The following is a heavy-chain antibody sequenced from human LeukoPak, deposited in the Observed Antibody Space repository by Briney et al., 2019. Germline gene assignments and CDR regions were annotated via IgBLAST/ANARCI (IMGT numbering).Heavy chain of an antibody. D-gene: IGHD2/OR15-2a*01. Sequence: GGSLRLSCAASGFSFSSYGMHWVRQAPGKGLEWVTFTRYDGSNKKYADSVKGRFTISRDNSKNTLYLQMNSLRAEDTAVYYCAKDKYYYFDYWGQGTLVTVSS. CDR3: AKDKYYYFDY. J-gene: IGHJ4*02. CDR2: TRYDGSNK. CDR1: GFSFSSYG. V-gene: IGHV3-30*02.